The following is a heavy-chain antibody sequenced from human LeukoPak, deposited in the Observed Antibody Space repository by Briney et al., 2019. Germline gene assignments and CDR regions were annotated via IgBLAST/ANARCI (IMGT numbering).Heavy chain of an antibody. CDR3: ARTGDYDILNPNWFDP. D-gene: IGHD3-9*01. CDR2: IYYSGST. CDR1: GGSISSSSYY. V-gene: IGHV4-61*05. Sequence: PSETLSLTCTVSGGSISSSSYYWGWIRQPPGKGLEWIGYIYYSGSTNYNPSLKSRVTISVDTSKNQFSLKLSSVTAADTAVYYCARTGDYDILNPNWFDPWGQGTLVTVSS. J-gene: IGHJ5*02.